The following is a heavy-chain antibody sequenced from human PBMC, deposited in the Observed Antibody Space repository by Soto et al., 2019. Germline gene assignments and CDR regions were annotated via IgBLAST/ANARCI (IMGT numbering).Heavy chain of an antibody. CDR1: GGSFSGYF. CDR2: VNHNGRN. CDR3: ARGGSSDWQVAFDF. V-gene: IGHV4-34*01. D-gene: IGHD6-19*01. J-gene: IGHJ3*01. Sequence: SETLSLTCAVYGGSFSGYFWNWIRQTPGKGLEWIGKVNHNGRNNYNPSLKSRVTISLDMSKNQISLKLTSVTAAGTAVYYCARGGSSDWQVAFDFWGQGTMVTVPS.